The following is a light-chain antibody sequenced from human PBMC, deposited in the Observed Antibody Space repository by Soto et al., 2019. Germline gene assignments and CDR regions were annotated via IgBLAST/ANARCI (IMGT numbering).Light chain of an antibody. CDR1: QSVSSSY. CDR3: QQYGSSPTWT. J-gene: IGKJ1*01. V-gene: IGKV3-20*01. CDR2: GAS. Sequence: EIVLTQSPGTLSLSPGERATLSCRASQSVSSSYLAWYQQKPGQAPRLLIYGASSRATGIPDRFSGSGSGTDFTLTIISLEPEDFAVYYCQQYGSSPTWTFGQGTKVDIK.